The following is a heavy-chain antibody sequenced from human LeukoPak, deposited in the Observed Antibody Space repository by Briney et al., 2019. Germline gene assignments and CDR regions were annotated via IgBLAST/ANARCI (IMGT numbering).Heavy chain of an antibody. J-gene: IGHJ4*02. CDR1: GFTFSSYA. CDR2: ISGSGGST. D-gene: IGHD2-2*01. Sequence: GGSLRLSCAASGFTFSSYAMSWVRQAPGKGLEWVSGISGSGGSTYYADSVKGRFTISRDNSKNTLYLQMNSLRAEDTAVYYCAKEGVRSWIVEVPAAIWGQGTLVTVSS. V-gene: IGHV3-23*01. CDR3: AKEGVRSWIVEVPAAI.